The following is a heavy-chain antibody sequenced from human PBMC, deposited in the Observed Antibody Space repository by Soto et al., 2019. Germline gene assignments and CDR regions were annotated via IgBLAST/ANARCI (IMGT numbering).Heavy chain of an antibody. CDR3: TTGSFTSTGGRIGYHYNAMDV. D-gene: IGHD1-1*01. CDR1: GGTFSSHS. J-gene: IGHJ6*02. V-gene: IGHV1-69*13. Sequence: ASVKVSCKSSGGTFSSHSINWVRQAPGQGLEWMGGIIPIFGPANFAKKFQGRVTITADESTTTAYMELSSLTSEDTAVYYCTTGSFTSTGGRIGYHYNAMDVWGQGTTVTVSS. CDR2: IIPIFGPA.